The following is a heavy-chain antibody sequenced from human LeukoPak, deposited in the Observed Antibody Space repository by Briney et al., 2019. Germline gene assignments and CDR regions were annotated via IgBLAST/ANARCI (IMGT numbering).Heavy chain of an antibody. J-gene: IGHJ4*02. Sequence: GGSLRLSCAASGFTVSSNYMSWVHQAPGKGLEWVSAISGSGGSTYYADSVKGRFTISRDNSKNTLYLQMNSLRAEDTAVYYCARDNTYCSGSRCYDRFDYWGQGTLVTVSS. CDR1: GFTVSSNY. CDR2: ISGSGGST. CDR3: ARDNTYCSGSRCYDRFDY. D-gene: IGHD2-15*01. V-gene: IGHV3-23*01.